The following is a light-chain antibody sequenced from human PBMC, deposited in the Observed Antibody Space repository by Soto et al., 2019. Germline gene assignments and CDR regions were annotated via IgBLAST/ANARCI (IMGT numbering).Light chain of an antibody. CDR2: WAS. CDR3: QQYYTTPWT. CDR1: QSVLYSSNNKNY. V-gene: IGKV4-1*01. Sequence: DIVMTQSPDSLAVSLGERATINCKSSQSVLYSSNNKNYLTWYQHKPGQPPKLLFYWASTRESGVPDRFSGSGSGTDFTLAISSLQAEDVAVYYCQQYYTTPWTFGQGTQVEIK. J-gene: IGKJ1*01.